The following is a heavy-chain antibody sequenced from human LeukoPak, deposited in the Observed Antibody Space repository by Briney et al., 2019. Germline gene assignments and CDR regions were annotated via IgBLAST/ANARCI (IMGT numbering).Heavy chain of an antibody. D-gene: IGHD1-26*01. V-gene: IGHV3-23*01. CDR3: AKDWEGWSQGFFDY. Sequence: GGSLRLSCAASGFTSSSYAMTWVRQAPGKGLGWVSTITDSGGSAYYADSVKGRFTISRDNSKNTLYLQMNSLRAEDTAVYYCAKDWEGWSQGFFDYWGQGTLVTVSS. CDR1: GFTSSSYA. CDR2: ITDSGGSA. J-gene: IGHJ4*02.